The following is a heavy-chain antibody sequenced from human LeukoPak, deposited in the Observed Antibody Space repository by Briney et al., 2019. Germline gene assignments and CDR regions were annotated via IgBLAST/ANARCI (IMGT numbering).Heavy chain of an antibody. D-gene: IGHD6-6*01. J-gene: IGHJ3*02. V-gene: IGHV3-53*01. CDR1: GFTVSSNH. CDR3: ARSIADGVTAFTI. CDR2: IYSGGRI. Sequence: TGGSLRLSCAASGFTVSSNHMTWVRQAPGKGLEWVSVIYSGGRIGYXXSVRXRFTISRDNSKNTLYLQMISLRAEDTAVYYCARSIADGVTAFTIWGQGTLVTVSP.